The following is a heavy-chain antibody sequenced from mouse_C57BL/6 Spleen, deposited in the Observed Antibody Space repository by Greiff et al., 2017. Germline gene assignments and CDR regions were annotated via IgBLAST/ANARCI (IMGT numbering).Heavy chain of an antibody. CDR1: GFTFSSYA. CDR2: ISDGGSYT. V-gene: IGHV5-4*01. Sequence: DVQLVESGGGLVKPGGSLKLSCAASGFTFSSYAMSWVRQTPEKRLEWVATISDGGSYTYYPDNVKGRFTISRDNAKNNLYLQMSHLKSEDTAMYYCARDGGLYYFDYWGQGTTLTVSS. CDR3: ARDGGLYYFDY. J-gene: IGHJ2*01.